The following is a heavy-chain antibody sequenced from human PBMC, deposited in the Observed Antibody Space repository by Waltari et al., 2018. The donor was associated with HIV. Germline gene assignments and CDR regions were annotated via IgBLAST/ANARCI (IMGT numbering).Heavy chain of an antibody. CDR3: ARANSSGSYYYYGMDV. V-gene: IGHV1-18*01. CDR1: GYTFTSYG. Sequence: QVQLVQSGAEVKKPGASVKVSCKASGYTFTSYGISWVRQAPGQGLEWMGWISAYNDNTNYAPKLQGRGTRTTDTSTSTAYMELRSLRSDDTAVYYCARANSSGSYYYYGMDVWGQGTTVTVSS. CDR2: ISAYNDNT. D-gene: IGHD6-19*01. J-gene: IGHJ6*02.